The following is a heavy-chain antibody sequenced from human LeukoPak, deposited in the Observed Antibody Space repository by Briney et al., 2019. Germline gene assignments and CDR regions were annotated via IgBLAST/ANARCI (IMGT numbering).Heavy chain of an antibody. J-gene: IGHJ4*02. CDR3: VGVSGSYSSGDY. D-gene: IGHD3-10*01. CDR1: AGSISSYY. V-gene: IGHV4-59*01. CDR2: IYYTGSS. Sequence: SETLSLTCGVSAGSISSYYWSWIRQPPGKGLEWIGYIYYTGSSNYNPSLKSRATISLDMSKNQFSLKLSSVPAADPAVYYCVGVSGSYSSGDYWGEGTPVTASS.